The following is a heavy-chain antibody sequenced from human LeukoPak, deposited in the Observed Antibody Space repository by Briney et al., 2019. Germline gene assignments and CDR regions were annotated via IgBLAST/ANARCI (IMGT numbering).Heavy chain of an antibody. CDR1: GFTFSSYA. J-gene: IGHJ6*03. Sequence: GGSLRLSCAASGFTFSSYAMSWVRQAPGKGLEWVSAISGSGGSTYYADSVKGRFTISRDNSKNTLYLQMNGLRAEDTAIYYCANLFVAAGIRYFYMDVWGKGTTVTVSS. V-gene: IGHV3-23*01. CDR2: ISGSGGST. CDR3: ANLFVAAGIRYFYMDV. D-gene: IGHD6-13*01.